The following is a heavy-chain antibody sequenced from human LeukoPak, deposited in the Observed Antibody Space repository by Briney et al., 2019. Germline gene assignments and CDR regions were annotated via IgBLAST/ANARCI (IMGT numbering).Heavy chain of an antibody. CDR1: GYTFTGYY. Sequence: ASVKVSCKASGYTFTGYYMHWVRQAPGQGLEWMGWINPNSGGTNYAQKFQGRVTMTRDTSISTAYMERSRLRSDDTAVYYCAVMIFEGYYGSADDAFDIWGQGTMVTVSS. CDR3: AVMIFEGYYGSADDAFDI. J-gene: IGHJ3*02. V-gene: IGHV1-2*02. CDR2: INPNSGGT. D-gene: IGHD3-10*01.